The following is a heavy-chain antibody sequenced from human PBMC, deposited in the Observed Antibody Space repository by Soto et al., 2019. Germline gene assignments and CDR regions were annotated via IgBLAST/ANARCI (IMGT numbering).Heavy chain of an antibody. CDR3: AKDAIPYNGRDDAFDL. CDR2: IGPTEAHAP. Sequence: EVHLLESGGDLVQPGGTLILSCVASGYSFGDYAMRWVRQAPGKGLEWVSAIGPTEAHAPAYAASVKGRFTISRDNSRNILYLQMTNLRAEDTGVYYCAKDAIPYNGRDDAFDLWGQGTMVTVSS. J-gene: IGHJ3*01. D-gene: IGHD2-2*02. CDR1: GYSFGDYA. V-gene: IGHV3-23*01.